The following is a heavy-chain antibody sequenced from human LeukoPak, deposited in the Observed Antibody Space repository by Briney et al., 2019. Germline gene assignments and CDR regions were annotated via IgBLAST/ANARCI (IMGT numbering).Heavy chain of an antibody. J-gene: IGHJ5*02. D-gene: IGHD2-21*02. V-gene: IGHV3-23*01. CDR2: ISGSGGST. Sequence: GGSLRLSCAASGFTFTNYAMSWIRQAPGKDLDWVSAISGSGGSTYYADSVKGRFTISRDNSKDTLYLQMNSLRAEDTAVYYCAKDCGGDCYNWFDPWGQGTLVT. CDR3: AKDCGGDCYNWFDP. CDR1: GFTFTNYA.